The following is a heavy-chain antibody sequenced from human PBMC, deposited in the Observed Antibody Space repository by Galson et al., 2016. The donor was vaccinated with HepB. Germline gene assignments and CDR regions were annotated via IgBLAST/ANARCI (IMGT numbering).Heavy chain of an antibody. CDR1: GGSISSSNYY. J-gene: IGHJ4*02. Sequence: LSLTCTVSGGSISSSNYYWGWIRQPPGKGLEWIGTIYYSGFTYYNPSLKSRVTISVDTSKTQFSLNLSSVTAADTAVDYCARQAYYYDTRGYYHRHPDYWGQGTLVTVSS. D-gene: IGHD3-22*01. CDR2: IYYSGFT. CDR3: ARQAYYYDTRGYYHRHPDY. V-gene: IGHV4-39*01.